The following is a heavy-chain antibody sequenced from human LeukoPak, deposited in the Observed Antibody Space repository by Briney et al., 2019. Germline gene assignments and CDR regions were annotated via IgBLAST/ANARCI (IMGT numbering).Heavy chain of an antibody. Sequence: GGSLRLSCAASGFSFSSYAMHWVRQAPGKGLEYVSAISSNGGSTYYANSVKGRFTISRDNSKNTMYRQMGSLRDEDMAVYYCARDSRGGDSSGWYEGDAFDIWGQGTMVTVSS. J-gene: IGHJ3*02. D-gene: IGHD6-19*01. CDR3: ARDSRGGDSSGWYEGDAFDI. V-gene: IGHV3-64*01. CDR1: GFSFSSYA. CDR2: ISSNGGST.